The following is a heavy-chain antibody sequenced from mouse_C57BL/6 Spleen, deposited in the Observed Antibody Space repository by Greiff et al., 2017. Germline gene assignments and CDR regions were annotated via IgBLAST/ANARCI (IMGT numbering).Heavy chain of an antibody. V-gene: IGHV2-9*01. D-gene: IGHD1-1*01. CDR2: IWGGGST. CDR1: GFSLTSYG. CDR3: AKHEVLQPFAY. J-gene: IGHJ3*01. Sequence: VKLMESGPGLVAPSQSLSITCTVSGFSLTSYGVDWVRQTPGKGLEWLGVIWGGGSTNYNSALMSSLSICKDNSKGQVFLKMNSRQTDDTAMDYCAKHEVLQPFAYWGQGTLVTVSA.